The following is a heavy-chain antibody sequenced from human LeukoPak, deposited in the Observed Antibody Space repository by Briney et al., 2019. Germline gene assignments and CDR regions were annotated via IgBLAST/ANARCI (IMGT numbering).Heavy chain of an antibody. J-gene: IGHJ5*02. CDR1: GYTFTSYG. D-gene: IGHD3-10*01. CDR2: ISAYNGNT. Sequence: ASVKVSCKASGYTFTSYGISWVRQAPGRGLEWMGWISAYNGNTNYAQKLQGRVTMTTDTSTSTAYMELRSLRSDDTAVYYCARAVVRGDTITEDWFDPWGQGTLVTVSS. CDR3: ARAVVRGDTITEDWFDP. V-gene: IGHV1-18*01.